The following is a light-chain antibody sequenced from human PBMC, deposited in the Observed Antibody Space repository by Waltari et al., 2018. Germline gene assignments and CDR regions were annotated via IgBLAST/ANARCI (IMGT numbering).Light chain of an antibody. CDR1: HSVTRT. J-gene: IGKJ1*01. CDR2: DAS. CDR3: QKYGTVPAT. Sequence: EIVSTQSSGTLSLSPGERATLFCRASHSVTRTLAWYQQKPGQAHRLLIYDASSRATGIPDRFSGSGYGTDFSLTISRLEPEDCAVYYCQKYGTVPATFGQGTKVAIK. V-gene: IGKV3-20*01.